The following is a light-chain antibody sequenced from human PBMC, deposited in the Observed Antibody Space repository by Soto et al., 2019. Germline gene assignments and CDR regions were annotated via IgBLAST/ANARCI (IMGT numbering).Light chain of an antibody. V-gene: IGLV1-40*01. CDR1: SSNIGAVYD. J-gene: IGLJ1*01. CDR3: QAYDSSLSGSYV. CDR2: SNN. Sequence: QSVLTQPPSVSGAPGQRVTISCTGSSSNIGAVYDVHWYQRLPGPAPKVLIYSNNNRPSGVPDRFYGSKSGTSASLAITGLQAEDDADYYCQAYDSSLSGSYVFGTGTKLTVL.